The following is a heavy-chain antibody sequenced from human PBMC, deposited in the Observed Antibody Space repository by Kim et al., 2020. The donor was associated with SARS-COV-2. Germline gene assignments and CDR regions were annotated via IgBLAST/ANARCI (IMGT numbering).Heavy chain of an antibody. Sequence: GGSLRLSCAASGFTFSDYYMSWIRQAPGKGLEWVSYISSSSSYTNYADSVKGRFTISRDNAKNSLYLQMNSLRAEDTAVYYCARLKRKIQLTGWFDPWGQGTLVTASS. CDR1: GFTFSDYY. D-gene: IGHD5-18*01. CDR2: ISSSSSYT. CDR3: ARLKRKIQLTGWFDP. V-gene: IGHV3-11*03. J-gene: IGHJ5*02.